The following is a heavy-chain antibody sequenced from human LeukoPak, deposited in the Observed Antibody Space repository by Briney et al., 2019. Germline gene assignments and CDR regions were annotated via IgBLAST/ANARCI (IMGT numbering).Heavy chain of an antibody. CDR3: SRGDY. J-gene: IGHJ4*02. CDR1: GFTLSDHY. CDR2: SKNKAASYTT. Sequence: PGGSLRLSCAASGFTLSDHYMDGVRQAPGKGLEWVGRSKNKAASYTTEYAASVKGRFTISRDDSKNSLYLQMNSLKPEDTAVYYCSRGDYWGQGTLVTVSS. V-gene: IGHV3-72*01.